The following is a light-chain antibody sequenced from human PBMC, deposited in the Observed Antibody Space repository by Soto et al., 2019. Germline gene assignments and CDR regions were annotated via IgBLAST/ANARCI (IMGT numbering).Light chain of an antibody. CDR3: CSYAGSYTFGYV. CDR2: DVS. CDR1: SSDVGGYNY. J-gene: IGLJ1*01. Sequence: QSVLTQPRSVSGSPGLSVTISCTGASSDVGGYNYVSWYQQHPGKAPKLMIYDVSKRPSGVPDRSSGSKSGNTASLTISGLQAEDEADYYCCSYAGSYTFGYVFGTGTK. V-gene: IGLV2-11*01.